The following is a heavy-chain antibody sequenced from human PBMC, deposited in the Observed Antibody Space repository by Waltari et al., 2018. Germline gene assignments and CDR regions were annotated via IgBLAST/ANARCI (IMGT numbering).Heavy chain of an antibody. CDR3: AKAGYDSSGYSSQGPYYFDY. Sequence: EVQLLESGGGLVQPGGSLRLSCAASGFTFSSYAMSWVRQAPGKGLAWVSAISGSGGSTYYADSVKGRFTISRDNSKNTLYLQMNSLRAEDTAVYYCAKAGYDSSGYSSQGPYYFDYWGQGTLVTVSS. V-gene: IGHV3-23*01. J-gene: IGHJ4*02. CDR2: ISGSGGST. D-gene: IGHD3-22*01. CDR1: GFTFSSYA.